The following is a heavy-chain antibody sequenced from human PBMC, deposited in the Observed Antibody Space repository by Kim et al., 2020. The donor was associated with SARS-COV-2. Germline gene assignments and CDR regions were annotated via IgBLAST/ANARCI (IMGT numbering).Heavy chain of an antibody. CDR2: IRSTGSHI. J-gene: IGHJ6*01. Sequence: GGSLRLSCVASGFSFRDFSMNWVRQTPGKGLEWVSSIRSTGSHIYYADSVEGRFTISRDNAKNSLSLQMSSLRADDTAVYYCARGVSVGSGAYLNYYGM. CDR1: GFSFRDFS. D-gene: IGHD3-10*01. V-gene: IGHV3-21*01. CDR3: ARGVSVGSGAYLNYYGM.